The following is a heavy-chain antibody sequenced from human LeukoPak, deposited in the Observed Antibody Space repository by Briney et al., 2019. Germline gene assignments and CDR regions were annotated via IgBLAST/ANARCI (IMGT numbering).Heavy chain of an antibody. CDR3: AKGIYSSGWSYFDY. Sequence: GGSLRLSCAASGFTLSNSAMSWVRQAPGKGLEWVSTLSGSGITTYYADSVKGRFTISRDNSKNTLYLQMNSLRAEDTAVYYCAKGIYSSGWSYFDYWGHGTLVTVSS. CDR2: LSGSGITT. D-gene: IGHD6-19*01. CDR1: GFTLSNSA. J-gene: IGHJ4*01. V-gene: IGHV3-23*01.